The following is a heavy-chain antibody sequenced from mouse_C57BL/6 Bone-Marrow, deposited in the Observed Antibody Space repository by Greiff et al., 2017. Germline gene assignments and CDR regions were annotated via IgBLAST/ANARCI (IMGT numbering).Heavy chain of an antibody. D-gene: IGHD3-2*02. V-gene: IGHV1-80*01. J-gene: IGHJ3*01. CDR3: ARTAQATCGWFAD. CDR1: GYAFSSYW. Sequence: VKLQESGAELVKPGASVKISCKASGYAFSSYWMNWVKQRPGKGLEWIGQIYPGDGDTNYNGKFKGKATLTADKSSSTAYMQLSSLTSEDAAVYFCARTAQATCGWFADWGQGTRVTVSA. CDR2: IYPGDGDT.